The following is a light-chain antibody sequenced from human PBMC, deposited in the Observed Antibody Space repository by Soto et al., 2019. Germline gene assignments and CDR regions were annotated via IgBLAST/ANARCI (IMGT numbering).Light chain of an antibody. J-gene: IGKJ1*01. CDR3: QHYSSYSST. Sequence: DIQMTQSPSTLSASVGDRVTIPCRSSQTISNWLAWYQQKPGKAPKLLIYDASILESGVPSRFSGSGSGTEFTLTISSLQPDDFAAYYCQHYSSYSSTFGQGTKVDIK. V-gene: IGKV1-5*01. CDR2: DAS. CDR1: QTISNW.